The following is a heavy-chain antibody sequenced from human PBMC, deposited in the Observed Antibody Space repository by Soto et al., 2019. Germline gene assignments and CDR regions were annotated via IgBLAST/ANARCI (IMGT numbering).Heavy chain of an antibody. Sequence: PSETLSLTCTVSGGSISSSSYYWGWIRQPPGKGLEWIGRIYYSGSTCYTPCLKSRVTISVDTSKNQFSLKLSAVTAADTAVYYCARSRGYYGSGTRKITSYMDVWGKGTTVTVSS. CDR2: IYYSGST. CDR3: ARSRGYYGSGTRKITSYMDV. J-gene: IGHJ6*03. D-gene: IGHD3-10*01. CDR1: GGSISSSSYY. V-gene: IGHV4-39*01.